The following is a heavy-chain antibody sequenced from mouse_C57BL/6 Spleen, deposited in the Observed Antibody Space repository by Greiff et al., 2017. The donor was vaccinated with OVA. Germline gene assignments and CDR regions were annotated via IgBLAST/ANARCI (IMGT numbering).Heavy chain of an antibody. CDR2: IDPETGGT. V-gene: IGHV1-15*01. J-gene: IGHJ2*01. Sequence: VKLQESGAELVRPGASVTLSCKASGYTFTDYEMHWVKQTPVHGLEWIGAIDPETGGTAYNQKFKGKAILTADKSSSTAYMELRSLTSEDSAVYYCTRGQGDYWGQGTTLTVSS. D-gene: IGHD3-2*02. CDR1: GYTFTDYE. CDR3: TRGQGDY.